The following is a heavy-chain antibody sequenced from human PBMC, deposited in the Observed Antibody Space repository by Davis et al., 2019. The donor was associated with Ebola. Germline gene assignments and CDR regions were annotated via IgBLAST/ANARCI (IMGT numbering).Heavy chain of an antibody. J-gene: IGHJ4*02. V-gene: IGHV3-15*01. Sequence: PGGSLRLSCVASGFAFSDAWMTWVRQAPGKGLEWVGRIKRKSDGGTTDYAAPVKGRFTVSRDDSKNTLYLQMNNLRAEDTAVYYCAKRPVDTVPFHSIYYFDYWGQGTLVTVSS. CDR3: AKRPVDTVPFHSIYYFDY. CDR2: IKRKSDGGTT. CDR1: GFAFSDAW. D-gene: IGHD5-18*01.